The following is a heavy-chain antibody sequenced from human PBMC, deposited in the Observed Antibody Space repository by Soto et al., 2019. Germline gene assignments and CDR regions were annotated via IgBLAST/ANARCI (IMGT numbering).Heavy chain of an antibody. Sequence: EMQLLESGGDLGQPGGSLRLSCAVSGFTFNDYAMSWVRQAPGKGLEWVSTISGSLGSAYYAASVEGRFTISGDNSNNTLYLQMNSLRVEDTATYYCEKDSRLPGFGLLIHAFDIWGHGTMVTVSS. V-gene: IGHV3-23*01. CDR3: EKDSRLPGFGLLIHAFDI. J-gene: IGHJ3*02. CDR2: ISGSLGSA. CDR1: GFTFNDYA. D-gene: IGHD3-3*01.